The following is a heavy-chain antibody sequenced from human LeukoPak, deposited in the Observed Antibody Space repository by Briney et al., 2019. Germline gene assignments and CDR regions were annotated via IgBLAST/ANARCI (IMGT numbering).Heavy chain of an antibody. J-gene: IGHJ4*02. Sequence: SETLSLTCAVYGGSFSGYYWSWIRQPPGKGLEWIEYIYYSGSTYYNPSLKSRVTISVDTSKNQFSLKLSSVTAADTAVYYCASHGSGSYGFDYWGQGTLVTVSS. D-gene: IGHD3-10*01. CDR1: GGSFSGYY. CDR2: IYYSGST. CDR3: ASHGSGSYGFDY. V-gene: IGHV4-30-4*08.